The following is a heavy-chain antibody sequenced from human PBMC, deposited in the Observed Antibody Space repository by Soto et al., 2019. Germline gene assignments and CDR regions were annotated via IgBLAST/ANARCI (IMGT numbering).Heavy chain of an antibody. CDR3: ASPIRRRWSDAFDI. V-gene: IGHV1-69*01. J-gene: IGHJ3*02. D-gene: IGHD2-15*01. Sequence: QVQLVQSGAEGKKPGSSVKVSCKASGGTFSSYAISWVRQAPGQGLEWMGGIIPIFGTANYAQKFQGRVTITADESTSTAYMERSSLRSEDTAVYYCASPIRRRWSDAFDIWGQGTMVTVSS. CDR1: GGTFSSYA. CDR2: IIPIFGTA.